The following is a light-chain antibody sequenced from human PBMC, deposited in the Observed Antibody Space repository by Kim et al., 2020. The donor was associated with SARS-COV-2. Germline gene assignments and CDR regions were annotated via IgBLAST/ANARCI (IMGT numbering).Light chain of an antibody. Sequence: LSPGERPTLSCRASQSVGTHLAWYQRKPGQAPRLFIYDASNRATGIPARFSGSGSGTDFTLTISSLEPEDFAVYYCQQRTNWPLTFGGGTKVDIK. J-gene: IGKJ4*01. V-gene: IGKV3-11*01. CDR2: DAS. CDR3: QQRTNWPLT. CDR1: QSVGTH.